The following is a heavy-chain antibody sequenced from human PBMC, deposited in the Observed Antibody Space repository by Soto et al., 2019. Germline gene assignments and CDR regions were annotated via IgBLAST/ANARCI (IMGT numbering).Heavy chain of an antibody. Sequence: EVQLLESGGGLVQPGGSLRLSCAASGFTFSSYAMSWVRQAPGKGLEWVSAISGSGGSTYYADSVKGRFTISRDNSKNTLYLQMNSMRAEDTAVYYCARDHGGGSWKGYFDLWGRGTLVTVSS. CDR3: ARDHGGGSWKGYFDL. J-gene: IGHJ2*01. D-gene: IGHD2-15*01. V-gene: IGHV3-23*01. CDR1: GFTFSSYA. CDR2: ISGSGGST.